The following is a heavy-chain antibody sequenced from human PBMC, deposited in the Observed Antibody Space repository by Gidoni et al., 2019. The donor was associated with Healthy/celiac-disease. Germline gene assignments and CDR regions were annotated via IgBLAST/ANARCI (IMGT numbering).Heavy chain of an antibody. D-gene: IGHD3-22*01. V-gene: IGHV4-39*01. Sequence: QLQLQESGPGLEKPSETLSLTCTVSGGSISSSSYSWGWIRQPPGKGLEWIGSIYYSGSTYYNPSLKSRVTISVDTSKNQFSLKLSSVTAADTAVYYCARHQGRRITMIVVVLNWFDPWGQGTLVTVSS. CDR2: IYYSGST. CDR1: GGSISSSSYS. CDR3: ARHQGRRITMIVVVLNWFDP. J-gene: IGHJ5*02.